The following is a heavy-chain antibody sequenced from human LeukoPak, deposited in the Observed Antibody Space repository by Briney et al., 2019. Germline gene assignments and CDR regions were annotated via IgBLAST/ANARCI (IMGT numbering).Heavy chain of an antibody. J-gene: IGHJ4*02. CDR3: AKGQGSWYLTSAHFNY. V-gene: IGHV3-23*01. D-gene: IGHD6-13*01. CDR2: ITGRGDNT. CDR1: GFTFSSYA. Sequence: GSLRLSFAASGFTFSSYAMSWVRQAPGEGLEWVSAITGRGDNTYYADSVKGRFTISRDNSKTTLYLQMSSLRAEDTAVYYCAKGQGSWYLTSAHFNYWGQGTLVTVSS.